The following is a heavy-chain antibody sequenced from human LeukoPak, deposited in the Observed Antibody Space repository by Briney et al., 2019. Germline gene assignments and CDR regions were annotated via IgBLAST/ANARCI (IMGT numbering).Heavy chain of an antibody. CDR2: IYYSGST. V-gene: IGHV4-39*01. CDR3: ARRSSSWSYNWFDP. Sequence: PSETLSLTCTVSGGSISSSSYYWGWIRQPPGKGLEWIGSIYYSGSTYYNPSLKSRVTISVDTSKNQFSLKLSSVTAADTAVYYCARRSSSWSYNWFDPWGQGTLVTVSS. J-gene: IGHJ5*02. D-gene: IGHD6-13*01. CDR1: GGSISSSSYY.